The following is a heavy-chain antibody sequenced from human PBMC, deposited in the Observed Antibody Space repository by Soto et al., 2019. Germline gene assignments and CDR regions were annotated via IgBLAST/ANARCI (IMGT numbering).Heavy chain of an antibody. Sequence: GGSLRLSCAASGFTFSSYAMSWVRQAPGKGLEWVSAISGSGGSTYYADSVKGRFTISRDNSKNTLYLQMNSLRAEDTAVYYCAKSYGSGSYMGWFDPWGQGTLVTVSS. CDR2: ISGSGGST. V-gene: IGHV3-23*01. D-gene: IGHD3-10*01. CDR1: GFTFSSYA. CDR3: AKSYGSGSYMGWFDP. J-gene: IGHJ5*02.